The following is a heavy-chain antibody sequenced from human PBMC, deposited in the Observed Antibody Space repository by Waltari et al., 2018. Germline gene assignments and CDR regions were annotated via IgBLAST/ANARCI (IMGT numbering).Heavy chain of an antibody. CDR1: GETFSSHG. CDR2: VIPIFGTA. J-gene: IGHJ5*02. Sequence: QFQLVQSGAEVKNPGYSVKVSCKASGETFSSHGISWVRQAPGQGLEWMGSVIPIFGTANYALKFQGSGTITANKSTSTAYMELSSLRSADTALYYCARAPPLSATGLDPWGQGALVTVSS. CDR3: ARAPPLSATGLDP. V-gene: IGHV1-69*13.